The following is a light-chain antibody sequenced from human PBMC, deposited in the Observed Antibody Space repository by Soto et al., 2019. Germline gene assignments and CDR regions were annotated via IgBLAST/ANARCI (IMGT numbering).Light chain of an antibody. J-gene: IGKJ5*01. CDR1: QGISNF. CDR3: QKYSSVIT. CDR2: AAS. Sequence: DIQMTQSPSSLSASVGDRVTITCRASQGISNFLAWYQQKPGKVPKLLISAASTLHSGFPSRFSGSGSGTDFTLTITSLQPEDVATYYCQKYSSVITFGQGTQLEIK. V-gene: IGKV1-27*01.